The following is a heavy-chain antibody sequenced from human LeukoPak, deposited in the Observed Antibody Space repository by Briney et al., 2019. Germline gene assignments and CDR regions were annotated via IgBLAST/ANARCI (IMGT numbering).Heavy chain of an antibody. CDR2: IGWSNSKI. J-gene: IGHJ5*02. V-gene: IGHV3-9*01. D-gene: IGHD3-10*01. CDR1: GFNFENYA. Sequence: PGRSLRLSCVASGFNFENYAMHWVRQVPGKGLEWVAGIGWSNSKIVYADSVKGRFIISRDDAKNSLYLEMDSLRVEDTAFYSCAKDRFGELLPPSWLDPWGLGTLVTVSS. CDR3: AKDRFGELLPPSWLDP.